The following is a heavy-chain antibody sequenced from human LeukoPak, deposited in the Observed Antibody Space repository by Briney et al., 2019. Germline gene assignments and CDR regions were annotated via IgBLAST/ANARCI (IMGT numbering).Heavy chain of an antibody. Sequence: QTGGSLRLSCAASGFTFSSYWMHWVRQVPGKGLVWVSRINSDGSNTRYADSVKGRFTISRGNAKNTLYLQMNSLRAEDTAVYYCARDLELVYYDSSGYDYWGQGTLVTVSS. CDR2: INSDGSNT. J-gene: IGHJ4*02. CDR1: GFTFSSYW. V-gene: IGHV3-74*01. CDR3: ARDLELVYYDSSGYDY. D-gene: IGHD3-22*01.